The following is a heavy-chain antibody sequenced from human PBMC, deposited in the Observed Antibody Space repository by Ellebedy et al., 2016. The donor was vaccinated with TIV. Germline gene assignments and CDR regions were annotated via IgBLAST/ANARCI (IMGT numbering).Heavy chain of an antibody. Sequence: GGSLRLXXAASGFTFSSYWMSWVRQAPGKGLEWVANIKQDGSEKYYVDSMKGRFTISRDNAKNSLYLQMNSLRAEDTAVYYCARDFGQWLVPECWFDPWGQGTLVTVSS. CDR1: GFTFSSYW. CDR3: ARDFGQWLVPECWFDP. D-gene: IGHD6-19*01. V-gene: IGHV3-7*01. J-gene: IGHJ5*02. CDR2: IKQDGSEK.